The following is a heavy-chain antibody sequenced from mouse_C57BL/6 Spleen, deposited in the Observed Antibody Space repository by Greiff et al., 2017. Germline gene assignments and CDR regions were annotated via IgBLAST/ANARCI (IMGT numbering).Heavy chain of an antibody. CDR3: ARPYGSSLSSWYFDV. J-gene: IGHJ1*03. CDR1: GYTFTSYW. D-gene: IGHD1-1*01. V-gene: IGHV1-64*01. CDR2: IHPNSGST. Sequence: VQLQQPGAELVKPGASVKLSCKASGYTFTSYWMHWVKQRPGQGLEWIGMIHPNSGSTNYNEKFKSKATLTVDKSSSTAYMQLSSLTSEDSAVYYYARPYGSSLSSWYFDVWGTGTTVTVSS.